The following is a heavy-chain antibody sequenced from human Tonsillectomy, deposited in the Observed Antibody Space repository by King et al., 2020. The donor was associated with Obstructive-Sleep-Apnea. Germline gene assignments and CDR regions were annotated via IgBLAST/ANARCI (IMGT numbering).Heavy chain of an antibody. V-gene: IGHV3-30*18. CDR3: AKDFSAAATPLSYYYYGMDV. CDR1: GFTFSSYG. J-gene: IGHJ6*02. D-gene: IGHD6-13*01. CDR2: ISYDGSNK. Sequence: QLVQSGGGVVQPGRSLRLSCAASGFTFSSYGMHWVRQAPGKGLEWVAIISYDGSNKYYADSVKGRFTISRDNSKNTLYLQMNSLRAEDTAVYYCAKDFSAAATPLSYYYYGMDVWGQGTTVTVSS.